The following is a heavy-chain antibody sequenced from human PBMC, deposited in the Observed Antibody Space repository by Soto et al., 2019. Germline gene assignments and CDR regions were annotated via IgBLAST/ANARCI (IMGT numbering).Heavy chain of an antibody. CDR3: ARDGDWSLAGAGLFDH. CDR1: GFTFSSHD. Sequence: QLLQSGGGLAQPGGSLRLSCAASGFTFSSHDMGWVRQAPGKGLEWVGQSSESDDRAFYADSVKGRFTISRDNARNTVNLQMNSLRADDTAVYYWARDGDWSLAGAGLFDHWGQGTLVTVSS. J-gene: IGHJ4*02. CDR2: SSESDDRA. D-gene: IGHD6-19*01. V-gene: IGHV3-23*01.